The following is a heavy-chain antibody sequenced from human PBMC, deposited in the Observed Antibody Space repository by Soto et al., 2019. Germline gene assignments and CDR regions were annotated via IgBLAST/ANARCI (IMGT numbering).Heavy chain of an antibody. V-gene: IGHV4-30-2*01. CDR3: ARVPDV. J-gene: IGHJ6*04. CDR1: GGSISSGGYS. Sequence: SETLSLTCAVSGGSISSGGYSWSWIRQPPGKGLEWIGYIYHSGSTYYNPSLKSRVTISVDRSKNQFSLKLSSVTAADTAGYYWARVPDVWGKGTTVTVSS. CDR2: IYHSGST.